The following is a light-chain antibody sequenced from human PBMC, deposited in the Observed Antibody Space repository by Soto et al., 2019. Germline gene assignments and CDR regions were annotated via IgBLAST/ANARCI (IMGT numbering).Light chain of an antibody. Sequence: EIVLTQSPGTLSLSPGERATLSCRASQSVSSSYLAWYQQKPGQAPRLLIYSASSRATGIPDRFSGSGSGTDFTLTLSRLEPEDFAVYYCQQYGSSPRTFGQGTKLEIK. V-gene: IGKV3-20*01. CDR3: QQYGSSPRT. J-gene: IGKJ2*01. CDR1: QSVSSSY. CDR2: SAS.